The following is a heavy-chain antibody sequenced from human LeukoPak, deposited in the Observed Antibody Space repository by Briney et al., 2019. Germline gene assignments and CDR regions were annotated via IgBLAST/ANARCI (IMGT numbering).Heavy chain of an antibody. D-gene: IGHD1-26*01. Sequence: GGTLRLSCAASEFTFSTYGMHWVRQAPGKGLAWVSVIRSDGSITTYADSVKGRFTISRDTAKNTLYLQMNSLRAEDTAVYYCARDGRSGNFDKWGQGTLVSVSS. V-gene: IGHV3-74*01. CDR1: EFTFSTYG. J-gene: IGHJ4*02. CDR2: IRSDGSIT. CDR3: ARDGRSGNFDK.